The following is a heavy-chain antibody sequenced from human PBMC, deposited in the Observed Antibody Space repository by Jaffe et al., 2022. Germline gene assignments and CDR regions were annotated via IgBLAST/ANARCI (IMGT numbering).Heavy chain of an antibody. D-gene: IGHD5-12*01. Sequence: EVQLVESGGGLVQPGRSLRLSCTASGFTFGDYAMSWFRQAPGKGLEWVGFIRSKAYGGTTEYAASVKGRFTISRDDSKSIAYLQMNSLKTEDTAVYYCTRDGSGYDTEGGYYYYMDVWGKGTTVTVSS. CDR1: GFTFGDYA. V-gene: IGHV3-49*03. J-gene: IGHJ6*03. CDR2: IRSKAYGGTT. CDR3: TRDGSGYDTEGGYYYYMDV.